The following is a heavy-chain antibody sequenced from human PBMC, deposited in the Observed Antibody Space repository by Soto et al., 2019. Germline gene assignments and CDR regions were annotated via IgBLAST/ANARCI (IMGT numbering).Heavy chain of an antibody. CDR1: GGSISRYY. CDR2: IYYSGST. V-gene: IGHV4-59*07. J-gene: IGHJ4*02. CDR3: ARTPYRRDFDY. D-gene: IGHD3-16*02. Sequence: SDTLSLTCTVSGGSISRYYCRWIRQPPGKGLEWIGYIYYSGSTNYNPSLKSRVTISVDTSKNQFSLKLSSVAAADTAVYYCARTPYRRDFDYWGQGTLVTVS.